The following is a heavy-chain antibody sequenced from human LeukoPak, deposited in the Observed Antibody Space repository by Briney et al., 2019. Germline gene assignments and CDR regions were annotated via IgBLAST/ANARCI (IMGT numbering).Heavy chain of an antibody. D-gene: IGHD2-8*01. CDR1: GYTFTSYG. V-gene: IGHV1-18*01. Sequence: WASVKVSCTASGYTFTSYGISWVRQAPGQGLEWMGWISAYNGNTNYAQKFQGRVTMTRDTSTSTVYMELSSLRSEDTAVYYCARVVLMVYANWGQGTLVTVSS. CDR2: ISAYNGNT. J-gene: IGHJ4*02. CDR3: ARVVLMVYAN.